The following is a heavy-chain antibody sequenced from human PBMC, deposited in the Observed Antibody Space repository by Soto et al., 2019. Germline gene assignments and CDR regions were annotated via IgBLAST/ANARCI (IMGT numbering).Heavy chain of an antibody. D-gene: IGHD3-9*01. CDR1: GGSISSGGYS. Sequence: SETLSLTCAVSGGSISSGGYSWSWIRQPPGKGLEWIGYIYHSGSTYYNPSLKSRVTISVDRSKNQFSLKLRSVTAADTAVYYCARGMAEEQIFYYFDYWGQGALVTGSS. CDR2: IYHSGST. V-gene: IGHV4-30-2*01. CDR3: ARGMAEEQIFYYFDY. J-gene: IGHJ4*02.